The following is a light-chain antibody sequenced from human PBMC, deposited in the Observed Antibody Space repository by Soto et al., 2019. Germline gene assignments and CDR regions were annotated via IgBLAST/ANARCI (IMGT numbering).Light chain of an antibody. Sequence: DIQMTQFPSTLSAFVGDRVTITCRASQSISTSLAWYQQKPGKAPKLLIYLASNLQSGVPARFSGSGSATDFTLSSSSLQPDDFATYYCQQYHSYSRTFGQGTKVEIK. CDR3: QQYHSYSRT. J-gene: IGKJ1*01. CDR1: QSISTS. CDR2: LAS. V-gene: IGKV1-5*03.